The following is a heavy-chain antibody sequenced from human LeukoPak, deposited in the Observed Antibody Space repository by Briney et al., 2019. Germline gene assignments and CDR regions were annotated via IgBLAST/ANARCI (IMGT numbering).Heavy chain of an antibody. V-gene: IGHV4-59*01. D-gene: IGHD3/OR15-3a*01. CDR2: IYYSGST. Sequence: SETLSLTCTVSSGSFSSYYWSWIRQPQGKGLEWIGYIYYSGSTNYNPSLKSRVTISVDTSKNQFSLKLSSVTAADTAVYYCAILISVSDWFDPWGQGTLVTVSS. CDR3: AILISVSDWFDP. CDR1: SGSFSSYY. J-gene: IGHJ5*02.